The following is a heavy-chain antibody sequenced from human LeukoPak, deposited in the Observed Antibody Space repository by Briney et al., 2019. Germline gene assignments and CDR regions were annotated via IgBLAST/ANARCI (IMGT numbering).Heavy chain of an antibody. CDR3: ARVLAGRLYY. CDR1: GDSFSRDS. J-gene: IGHJ4*02. Sequence: PSEALSLTCSVSGDSFSRDSWSWIRQAPGKGLEWIGDIYYSGDTNYAASLKGRVTISVDTSNNQLSLKLSFVTAADTAVYYCARVLAGRLYYWGQGTLVTVSS. D-gene: IGHD6-6*01. CDR2: IYYSGDT. V-gene: IGHV4-59*01.